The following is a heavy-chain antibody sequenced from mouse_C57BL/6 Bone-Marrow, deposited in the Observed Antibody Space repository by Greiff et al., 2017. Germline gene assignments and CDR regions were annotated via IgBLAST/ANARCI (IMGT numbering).Heavy chain of an antibody. CDR1: GYTFTSYN. V-gene: IGHV1-12*01. D-gene: IGHD1-1*01. J-gene: IGHJ1*03. CDR3: AKSLYYGSNFDV. Sequence: QVQLKESGAELVRPGASVKMSCKASGYTFTSYNMHWVKQTPRQGLEWIGAIYPGNGDTSYNQKFKGKATLTVDKSSSTAYMQLSSLTSEDSAVYFCAKSLYYGSNFDVWGTGTTVTVSS. CDR2: IYPGNGDT.